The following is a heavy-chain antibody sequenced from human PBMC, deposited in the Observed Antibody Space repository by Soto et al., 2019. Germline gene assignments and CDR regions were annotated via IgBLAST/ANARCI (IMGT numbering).Heavy chain of an antibody. CDR1: GFTFSSYG. J-gene: IGHJ6*02. V-gene: IGHV3-33*01. Sequence: GGSLRLSCAASGFTFSSYGMHWVRQAPGKGLEWVAVIWYDGSNKYYADSVKGRFTISRDNSKNTLYLQMNGLRAEDTAVYYCARDRRFLEWLVYGMDVWGQGTTVTVSS. CDR3: ARDRRFLEWLVYGMDV. CDR2: IWYDGSNK. D-gene: IGHD3-3*01.